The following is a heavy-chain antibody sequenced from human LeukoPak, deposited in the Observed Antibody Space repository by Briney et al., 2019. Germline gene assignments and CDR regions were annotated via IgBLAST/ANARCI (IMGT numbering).Heavy chain of an antibody. CDR3: ARDSGFGAYYFDY. CDR2: IYTSGST. CDR1: GGSISSGSYY. J-gene: IGHJ4*02. Sequence: SETLSLTCSVSGGSISSGSYYWSWIRQPAGKGLEWIGRIYTSGSTNYNPSLKSRVTISVDTSKNQFSLKLSSVTAADTAVYYCARDSGFGAYYFDYWGQGTLVTVSS. D-gene: IGHD3-16*01. V-gene: IGHV4-61*02.